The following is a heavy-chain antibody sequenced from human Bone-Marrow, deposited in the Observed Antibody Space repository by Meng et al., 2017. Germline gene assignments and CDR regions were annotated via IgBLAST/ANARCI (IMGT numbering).Heavy chain of an antibody. Sequence: SVKVSCKASGGTFSSYAISWVRQAPGQGLEWMGGIIPSFGTANYAQKFQGRVTITADESTSTAYMELSSLRSEDTAVYYCARDRVGAQNDAFDIWGQGTMVTVSS. J-gene: IGHJ3*02. V-gene: IGHV1-69*13. D-gene: IGHD1-26*01. CDR3: ARDRVGAQNDAFDI. CDR1: GGTFSSYA. CDR2: IIPSFGTA.